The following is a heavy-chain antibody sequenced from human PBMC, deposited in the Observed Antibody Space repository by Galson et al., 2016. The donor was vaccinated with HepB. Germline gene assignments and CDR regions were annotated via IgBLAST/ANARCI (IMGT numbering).Heavy chain of an antibody. CDR3: VNRIVAAGTVDY. CDR1: GFTFSSYA. J-gene: IGHJ4*02. CDR2: ISSNGGST. Sequence: SLRLSCAASGFTFSSYAMHWVRQAPGKGLEYVSAISSNGGSTYYADSVKGRFTISRDNSKNTLYLQMSSLRAEDTAVYYCVNRIVAAGTVDYWGQGTLVTVSS. V-gene: IGHV3-64D*06. D-gene: IGHD6-13*01.